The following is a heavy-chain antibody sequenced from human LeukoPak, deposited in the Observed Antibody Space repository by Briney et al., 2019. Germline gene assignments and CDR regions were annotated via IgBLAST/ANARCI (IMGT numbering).Heavy chain of an antibody. CDR3: AGDHYYHASRGYLSFLKRGDYFDY. J-gene: IGHJ4*02. V-gene: IGHV3-7*01. D-gene: IGHD3-22*01. CDR1: GFTYSGYS. Sequence: GGSLRLSCAASGFTYSGYSMSWVRQALGKGLEWVANINQDGSEKYYLDSVKGRFTISRDNAKNSLYLQMNSLRAEDTAVYYCAGDHYYHASRGYLSFLKRGDYFDYWGQGTLVTVSS. CDR2: INQDGSEK.